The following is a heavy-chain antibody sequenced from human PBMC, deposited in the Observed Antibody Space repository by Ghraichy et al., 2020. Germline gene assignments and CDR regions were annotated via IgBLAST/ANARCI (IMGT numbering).Heavy chain of an antibody. D-gene: IGHD2-2*01. J-gene: IGHJ6*03. V-gene: IGHV1-2*02. CDR2: INPNSGGT. CDR3: ARGVPAAISWYYYYMDV. CDR1: GYTFTGYY. Sequence: ASVKVSCKASGYTFTGYYMHWVRQAPGQGLEWMGWINPNSGGTNYAQKFQGRVTMTRDTSISTAYMELSRLRSDDTAVYYCARGVPAAISWYYYYMDVWGKGTTVTVSS.